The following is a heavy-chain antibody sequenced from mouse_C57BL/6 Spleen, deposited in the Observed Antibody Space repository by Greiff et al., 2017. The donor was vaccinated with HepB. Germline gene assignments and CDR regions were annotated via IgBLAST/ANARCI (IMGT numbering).Heavy chain of an antibody. V-gene: IGHV1-64*01. Sequence: QVQLQQPGAELVKPGASVKLSCKASGYTFTSYWMHWVKQRPGQGLEWIGMIHPNSGSTNYKEKFKSKATLTVDKSSSTAYMQLSSLTSEDSAVYYCAREKPDYLYFDYWGQGTTLTVSS. J-gene: IGHJ2*01. CDR1: GYTFTSYW. D-gene: IGHD2-4*01. CDR3: AREKPDYLYFDY. CDR2: IHPNSGST.